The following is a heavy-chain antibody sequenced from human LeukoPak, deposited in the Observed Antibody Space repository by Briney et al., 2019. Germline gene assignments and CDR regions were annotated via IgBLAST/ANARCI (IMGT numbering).Heavy chain of an antibody. Sequence: GGSLRLSCAASRFTFSSYVMSWVRQAPGKGLECVSAISGSGRNTYYADSVKGRFTISRENSKNTLYLQMNSLRAEDTAVYYCARVSGTIQIWPQPFGDGMDVWGQGTTVTVSS. J-gene: IGHJ6*02. CDR3: ARVSGTIQIWPQPFGDGMDV. CDR1: RFTFSSYV. CDR2: ISGSGRNT. D-gene: IGHD5-18*01. V-gene: IGHV3-23*01.